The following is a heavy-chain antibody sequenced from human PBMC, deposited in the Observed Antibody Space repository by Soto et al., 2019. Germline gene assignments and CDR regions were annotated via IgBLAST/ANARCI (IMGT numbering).Heavy chain of an antibody. J-gene: IGHJ5*01. Sequence: SVKVYCKASGGTFSSYAISWVRQAPGQGLEWMGGIIPIFGTANYAQKFQGRVTITADESTSTAYMELSSLRSEDTAVYYCARAKYFSGWYRTNDLLDSRGQRSLVTVSS. V-gene: IGHV1-69*13. D-gene: IGHD6-19*01. CDR3: ARAKYFSGWYRTNDLLDS. CDR1: GGTFSSYA. CDR2: IIPIFGTA.